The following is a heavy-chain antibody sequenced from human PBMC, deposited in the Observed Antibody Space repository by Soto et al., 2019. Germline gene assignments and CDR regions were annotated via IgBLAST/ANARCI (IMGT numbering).Heavy chain of an antibody. CDR2: IIPGFGNT. CDR3: ARERSPVDTANWFDP. Sequence: ASVKVSCKASGGTFSSYAIIWVRQAPGQGLEWMGWIIPGFGNTKYSQKFQGRVTMTRDTSTSTVYMELSSLRSEDTAVYYCARERSPVDTANWFDPWGQGTLVTVLL. V-gene: IGHV1-69*05. D-gene: IGHD5-18*01. CDR1: GGTFSSYA. J-gene: IGHJ5*02.